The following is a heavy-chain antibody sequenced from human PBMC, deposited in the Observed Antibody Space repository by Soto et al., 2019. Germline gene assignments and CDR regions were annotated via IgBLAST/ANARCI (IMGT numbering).Heavy chain of an antibody. D-gene: IGHD6-13*01. V-gene: IGHV3-30-3*01. CDR1: GFTFSSYA. CDR2: ISYDGSNK. Sequence: GGSLRLSCAASGFTFSSYAMHWVRQAPGKGLEWVAVISYDGSNKYYADSVKGRFTISRDNSKNTLYLQMNSLRAEDTAVYYCARELHSSSWYYGMDVWGPGTTVTGSS. CDR3: ARELHSSSWYYGMDV. J-gene: IGHJ6*02.